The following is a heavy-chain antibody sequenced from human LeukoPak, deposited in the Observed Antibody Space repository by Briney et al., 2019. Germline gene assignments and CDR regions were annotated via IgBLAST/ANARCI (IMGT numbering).Heavy chain of an antibody. D-gene: IGHD3-10*01. CDR1: GFTFSSYA. Sequence: GGSLRLSCAASGFTFSSYAMSWVRQAPGKGLEWVSAVSGGGGGTYYADSVKGRFTISRDNSKNTLYLQMNSLRAEHTAVYYCASGHGYYYGSGNYGIFDYWGQGTLVTVSS. CDR3: ASGHGYYYGSGNYGIFDY. CDR2: VSGGGGGT. V-gene: IGHV3-23*01. J-gene: IGHJ4*02.